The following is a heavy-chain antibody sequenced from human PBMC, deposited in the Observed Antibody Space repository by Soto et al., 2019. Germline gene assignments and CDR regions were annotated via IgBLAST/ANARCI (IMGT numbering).Heavy chain of an antibody. CDR2: ISGSGGST. V-gene: IGHV3-23*01. CDR1: GFTFSSYA. D-gene: IGHD3-10*01. Sequence: GGSLRLSCAASGFTFSSYAMSWVRQAPGKGLEWVSAISGSGGSTYYADSVKGRFTISRDNSKNTLYLQMNSLRAEDTAVYYCAKEGLWFGELFYRGLFDYWGQGTLVTVSS. J-gene: IGHJ4*02. CDR3: AKEGLWFGELFYRGLFDY.